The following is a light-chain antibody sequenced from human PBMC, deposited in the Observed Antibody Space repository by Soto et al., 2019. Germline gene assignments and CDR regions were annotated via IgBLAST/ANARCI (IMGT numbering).Light chain of an antibody. V-gene: IGKV3-20*01. CDR2: GAS. CDR1: QSVSSTY. CDR3: QYYGNSPPSVT. Sequence: IVLMQLPATRSLSPGEGATLSCMASQSVSSTYLVWYQQKPGQAPRLLIYGASTRAAGIPDRFSGSGSGTDFTLTISGLESEDFAVYYCQYYGNSPPSVTFGPGTKVDIK. J-gene: IGKJ3*01.